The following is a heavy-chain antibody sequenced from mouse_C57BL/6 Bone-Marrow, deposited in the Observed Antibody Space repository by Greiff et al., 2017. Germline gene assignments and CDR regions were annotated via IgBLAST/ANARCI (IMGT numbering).Heavy chain of an antibody. J-gene: IGHJ1*03. V-gene: IGHV1-81*01. CDR1: GYTFTSYG. CDR2: IYPRSGNT. Sequence: QVHVKQSGAELARPGASVKLSCKASGYTFTSYGISWVKQRTGQGLEWIGEIYPRSGNTYYNEKFKGKATLTADKSSSTAYMELRSLTSEDSAVYFCARWGYGSGYWGYFDVWGTGTTVTVSA. D-gene: IGHD1-1*01. CDR3: ARWGYGSGYWGYFDV.